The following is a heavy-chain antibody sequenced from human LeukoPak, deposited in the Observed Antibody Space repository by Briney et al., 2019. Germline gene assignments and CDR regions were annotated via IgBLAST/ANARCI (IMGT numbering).Heavy chain of an antibody. CDR3: AREHVVVTASSWFDP. V-gene: IGHV3-9*01. J-gene: IGHJ5*02. D-gene: IGHD2-21*02. CDR1: GFTFDDYA. CDR2: ISWNSGSI. Sequence: GGSLRLSCAASGFTFDDYAMHWVRQAPGKGLEWVSGISWNSGSIGYADSVKGRFTISRDNAKNSLYLQMNSLRAEDTAVYYCAREHVVVTASSWFDPWGQGTLVTVSS.